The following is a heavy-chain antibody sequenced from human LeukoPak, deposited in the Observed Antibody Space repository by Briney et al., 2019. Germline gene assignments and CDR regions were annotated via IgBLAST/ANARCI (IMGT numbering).Heavy chain of an antibody. D-gene: IGHD3-22*01. J-gene: IGHJ3*01. CDR2: IWYDASNK. CDR3: ARGWVPSDITLK. Sequence: GGSLRLSCAASGFTFSSFGMHWVRQAPGKGLEWVAVIWYDASNKYYADSVKGRFTISRDNSKNTLYLHMNSLRDDDTAVYYCARGWVPSDITLKWGQGTMVTVSS. CDR1: GFTFSSFG. V-gene: IGHV3-33*01.